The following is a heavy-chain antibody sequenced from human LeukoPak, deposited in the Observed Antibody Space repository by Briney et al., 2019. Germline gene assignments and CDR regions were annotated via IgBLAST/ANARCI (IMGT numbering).Heavy chain of an antibody. J-gene: IGHJ4*02. CDR1: GFTVSSNS. CDR2: IFSST. CDR3: ARRAGAYSHPYDY. V-gene: IGHV3-53*01. D-gene: IGHD4/OR15-4a*01. Sequence: GGSLRLSCTVSGFTVSSNSMSWVRQAPGKGLEWVSFIFSSTHYSDSVKGRFTISRDNSKDTLYLQMNSLRAEDTAVYYCARRAGAYSHPYDYWGQGTLVTVSS.